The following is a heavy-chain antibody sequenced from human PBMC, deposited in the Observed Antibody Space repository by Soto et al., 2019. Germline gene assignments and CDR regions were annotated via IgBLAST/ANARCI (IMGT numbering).Heavy chain of an antibody. CDR2: ISGSGGST. CDR3: TSDPRLHRWFDP. D-gene: IGHD5-12*01. J-gene: IGHJ5*02. V-gene: IGHV3-23*01. Sequence: EVQLLESGGGLVQPGGSLRLSCAASGFTFSSYAMSWVRQAPGKGLEWVSAISGSGGSTYYADSVKGRFTISRDNSKNTLYLQMNSLRAEDTAVYYCTSDPRLHRWFDPWGQGTPVIVSS. CDR1: GFTFSSYA.